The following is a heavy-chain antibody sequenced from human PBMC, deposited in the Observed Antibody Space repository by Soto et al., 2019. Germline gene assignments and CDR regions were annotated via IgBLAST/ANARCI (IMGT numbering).Heavy chain of an antibody. J-gene: IGHJ3*02. V-gene: IGHV4-59*01. D-gene: IGHD3-22*01. CDR3: ARDIVYFYASSGSLGFDM. CDR1: GGSINNYY. Sequence: SETLSLTCTVSGGSINNYYWSWIRQPPGKGLEWIGYILYNGDTKYNPSLESRVTISVDTSTNQFSLRLTSVTAADTAVYYCARDIVYFYASSGSLGFDMWGQGTLVTVSS. CDR2: ILYNGDT.